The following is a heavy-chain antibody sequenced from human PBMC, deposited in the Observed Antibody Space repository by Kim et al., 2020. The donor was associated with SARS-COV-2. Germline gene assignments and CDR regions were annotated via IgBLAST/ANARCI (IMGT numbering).Heavy chain of an antibody. D-gene: IGHD2-15*01. J-gene: IGHJ4*02. V-gene: IGHV1-3*01. CDR3: ARITAAATKSFDY. Sequence: KCLERFQARLTITSDTSASTVYMELYSLRSEDTAVYYCARITAAATKSFDYWGQGTLVTVST.